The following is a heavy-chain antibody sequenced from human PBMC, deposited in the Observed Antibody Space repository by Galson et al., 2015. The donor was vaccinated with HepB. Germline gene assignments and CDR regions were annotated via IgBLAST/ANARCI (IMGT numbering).Heavy chain of an antibody. Sequence: SVKVSCKASGYTFTSYAMHWVRQAPGQRLEWMGWINAGNGNTKYSQKFQGRVTITRDTSASTAYMELSSLRSEDTAVYYCASVYYDFWSGAGWFDPWGQGTLVTVSS. V-gene: IGHV1-3*01. CDR2: INAGNGNT. CDR3: ASVYYDFWSGAGWFDP. D-gene: IGHD3-3*01. CDR1: GYTFTSYA. J-gene: IGHJ5*02.